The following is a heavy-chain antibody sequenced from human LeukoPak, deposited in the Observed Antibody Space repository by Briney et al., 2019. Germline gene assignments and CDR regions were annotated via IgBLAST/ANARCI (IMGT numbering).Heavy chain of an antibody. Sequence: GGSLTLSCAASGFTFSDYSLNWVRQAPGKGLEWVSCISGDSRYIYYADSVKGRSTISGDNAQNSLYLHMNNLRAEDTAVYYCARGPFSSSWSEFDYWGQGTLVTVSS. CDR2: ISGDSRYI. D-gene: IGHD6-13*01. CDR3: ARGPFSSSWSEFDY. CDR1: GFTFSDYS. V-gene: IGHV3-21*06. J-gene: IGHJ4*02.